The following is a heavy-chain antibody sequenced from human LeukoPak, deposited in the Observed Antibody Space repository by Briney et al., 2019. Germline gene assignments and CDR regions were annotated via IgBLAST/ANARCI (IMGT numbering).Heavy chain of an antibody. J-gene: IGHJ4*02. CDR1: GFTFADYT. Sequence: GGSLRLSCTASGFTFADYTMSWFRQAPGKGLEWVALIKMKAHGGTTEYAASVKGRFTISRDDSESIAYLQMNSLKTEDTAVYYCARGLYGGNSGSSWFDYWGQGTLVTVSS. CDR3: ARGLYGGNSGSSWFDY. V-gene: IGHV3-49*03. CDR2: IKMKAHGGTT. D-gene: IGHD4-23*01.